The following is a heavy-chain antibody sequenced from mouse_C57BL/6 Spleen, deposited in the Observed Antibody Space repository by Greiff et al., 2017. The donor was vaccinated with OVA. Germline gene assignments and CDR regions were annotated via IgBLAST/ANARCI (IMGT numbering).Heavy chain of an antibody. D-gene: IGHD1-1*01. J-gene: IGHJ1*03. CDR2: IDPETGGT. Sequence: QVQLQQSGAELVRPGASVTLSCKASGYTFTDYEMHWVKQTPVHGLEWIGAIDPETGGTAYNQKFKGKAILTADKSSSTAYMELRSLTSEDSAVYYCTRQGDYGSRGRYFDVWGTGTTVTVSS. V-gene: IGHV1-15*01. CDR1: GYTFTDYE. CDR3: TRQGDYGSRGRYFDV.